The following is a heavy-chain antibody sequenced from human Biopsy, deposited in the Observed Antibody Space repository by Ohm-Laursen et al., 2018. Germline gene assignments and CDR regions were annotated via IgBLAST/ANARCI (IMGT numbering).Heavy chain of an antibody. CDR1: GGSISSGGSY. V-gene: IGHV4-31*01. Sequence: SQTLSLTCTVSGGSISSGGSYWSWIRQRPGKGLEWIGYIFNSANTYYNPSLKNLITISGDTSKNQFSLKLNSVTAADTAVYFCARARDDFVVVPAAFFDFWGQGTLVTVSS. D-gene: IGHD2-2*01. CDR3: ARARDDFVVVPAAFFDF. CDR2: IFNSANT. J-gene: IGHJ4*02.